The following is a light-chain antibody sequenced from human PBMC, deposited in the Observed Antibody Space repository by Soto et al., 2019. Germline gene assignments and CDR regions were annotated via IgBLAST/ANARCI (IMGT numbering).Light chain of an antibody. V-gene: IGKV3-20*01. Sequence: EIVLTQSPGTLSLSPGDRATLSCRASQSVASDYLSWYQQKPGQAPTLLIYIASSRATGVPDRFSGSGSGTDFTVTIDRLEPEDCAVYYCQQYGSSTLTWTFGQGTKVEIK. CDR3: QQYGSSTLTWT. J-gene: IGKJ1*01. CDR1: QSVASDY. CDR2: IAS.